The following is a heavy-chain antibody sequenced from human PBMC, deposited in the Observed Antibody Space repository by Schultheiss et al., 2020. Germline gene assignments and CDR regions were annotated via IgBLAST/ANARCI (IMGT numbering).Heavy chain of an antibody. Sequence: GGSLRLSCAASAFTFSTYAMSWVRQAPGKGLEWVSAITGRGGSTYYADSVKGRFTISRDNSKNTLYLQMNSLRAEDTAVYYCAKGRGGYSRTKTHPNNYFDYWGQGTLVTVSS. V-gene: IGHV3-23*01. CDR1: AFTFSTYA. CDR3: AKGRGGYSRTKTHPNNYFDY. CDR2: ITGRGGST. D-gene: IGHD6-13*01. J-gene: IGHJ4*02.